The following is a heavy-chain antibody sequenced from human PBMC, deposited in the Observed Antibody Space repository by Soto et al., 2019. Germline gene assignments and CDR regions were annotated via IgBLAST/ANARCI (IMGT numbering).Heavy chain of an antibody. Sequence: QITLKESGPTLVKPTQTLTLTCTFSGFSLSTSGVGVGWIRQPPGKALEWLALIYWDDDKRYSPSLKSRLTITRNTPKNRVVFKITNLDPVAPPTFYCAHSYCSGGSCYRLNWYFDLGARAPLFTVSS. D-gene: IGHD2-15*01. J-gene: IGHJ2*01. V-gene: IGHV2-5*02. CDR2: IYWDDDK. CDR1: GFSLSTSGVG. CDR3: AHSYCSGGSCYRLNWYFDL.